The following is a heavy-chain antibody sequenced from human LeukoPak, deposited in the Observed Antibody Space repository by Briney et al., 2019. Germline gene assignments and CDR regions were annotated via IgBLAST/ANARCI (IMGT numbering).Heavy chain of an antibody. CDR2: IKSRTYGGTT. Sequence: PGGSLRLSCTASGFTFGDYGVHWVRQAPGKGLEWIGFIKSRTYGGTTEYAASVKGRFTISRDDSKSIAYLQMNSLKTEDTAVCFCARDRDHGLDYWGQGTLVTVSS. V-gene: IGHV3-49*04. D-gene: IGHD4-17*01. CDR1: GFTFGDYG. J-gene: IGHJ4*02. CDR3: ARDRDHGLDY.